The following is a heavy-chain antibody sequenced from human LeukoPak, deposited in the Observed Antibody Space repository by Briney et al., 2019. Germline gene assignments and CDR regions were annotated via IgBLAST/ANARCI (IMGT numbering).Heavy chain of an antibody. Sequence: GASVKVSCKASGGTFSSYAISWVRQAPGQGLEWMGWISTYNGNTNYAQNFQGRVTMTTDTSTSTAYMELRSLRSDDTAVYYCARDLTIAAAGTYGYWGQGTLVTVSS. CDR1: GGTFSSYA. J-gene: IGHJ4*02. D-gene: IGHD6-13*01. CDR3: ARDLTIAAAGTYGY. CDR2: ISTYNGNT. V-gene: IGHV1-18*01.